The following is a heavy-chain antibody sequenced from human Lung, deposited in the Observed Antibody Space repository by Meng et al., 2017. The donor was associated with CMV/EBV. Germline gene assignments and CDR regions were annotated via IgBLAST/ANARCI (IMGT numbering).Heavy chain of an antibody. V-gene: IGHV3-30*04. D-gene: IGHD1-26*01. CDR1: GFTFNTYA. CDR2: ISFDGSNQ. J-gene: IGHJ4*02. CDR3: ARVAGTYYSSPIDY. Sequence: GESLKISCAASGFTFNTYAMHWVRQAPGQGLAWVAVISFDGSNQYYADSVKGRFTISRDNSANTLYLHMNRLRAEDTAVYYCARVAGTYYSSPIDYWGQGTLVTVSS.